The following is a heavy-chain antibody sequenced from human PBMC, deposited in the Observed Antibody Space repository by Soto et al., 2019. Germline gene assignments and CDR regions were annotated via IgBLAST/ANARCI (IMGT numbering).Heavy chain of an antibody. Sequence: PSETLSLTCTVSGGSISSSSYYWGWIRQPPGKGLEWIGSIYYSGSTYYNPSLKSRVTISVDTSKNQFSLKLSSVTAADTAVYYCASPYSYYYDSSGYNPQFDYWGQGTLVTVSS. CDR3: ASPYSYYYDSSGYNPQFDY. V-gene: IGHV4-39*01. CDR2: IYYSGST. CDR1: GGSISSSSYY. D-gene: IGHD3-22*01. J-gene: IGHJ4*02.